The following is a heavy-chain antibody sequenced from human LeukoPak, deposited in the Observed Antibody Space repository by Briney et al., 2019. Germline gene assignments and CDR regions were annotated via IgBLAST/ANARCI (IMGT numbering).Heavy chain of an antibody. D-gene: IGHD5-12*01. CDR3: ARDWDSGYDTYYFDY. Sequence: PGGSLRLSCAASGFTVSSNYMSWVRQAPGMGLEWVSYISSSGSTKYYADSVKGRFTISRDNAKNSLFLQMNSLRAEDTAVYYCARDWDSGYDTYYFDYWGQGTLVTVSS. J-gene: IGHJ4*02. V-gene: IGHV3-11*04. CDR1: GFTVSSNY. CDR2: ISSSGSTK.